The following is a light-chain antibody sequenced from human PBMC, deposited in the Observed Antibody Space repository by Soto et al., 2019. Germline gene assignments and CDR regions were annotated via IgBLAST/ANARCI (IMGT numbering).Light chain of an antibody. CDR2: GAS. Sequence: EIVMTQSPATLSVSPGERATSSCRASQSVSSNLAWYQQKPGQAPRLLIYGASIRATGIPARFSGSGSGTEFTLTISTLQSEDFAIYYCQHYNNWPPWTFGQGTKVDIK. V-gene: IGKV3-15*01. CDR3: QHYNNWPPWT. J-gene: IGKJ1*01. CDR1: QSVSSN.